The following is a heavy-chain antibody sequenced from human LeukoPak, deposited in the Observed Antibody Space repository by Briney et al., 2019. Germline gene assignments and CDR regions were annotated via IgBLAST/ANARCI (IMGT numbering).Heavy chain of an antibody. CDR3: ARVVGSSWYCFDY. CDR2: IYHSGST. Sequence: SETLSHTCAVSGYSISSGYYWGWIRQPPGKGLEWIGSIYHSGSTYYNPSLKSRVTISVDTSKNQFSLKLSSVTAADTAVYYCARVVGSSWYCFDYWGQGTLVTVSS. J-gene: IGHJ4*02. V-gene: IGHV4-38-2*01. CDR1: GYSISSGYY. D-gene: IGHD6-13*01.